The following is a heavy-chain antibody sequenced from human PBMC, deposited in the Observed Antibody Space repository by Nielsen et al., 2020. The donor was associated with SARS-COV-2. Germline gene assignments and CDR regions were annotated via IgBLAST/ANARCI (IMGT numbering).Heavy chain of an antibody. CDR3: ARRLEPYSPAAFDI. Sequence: GSLKISCQGSGYSFTSYWIAWVRQVPGKGLEWMGMIYPADSDTRYSPSFQGQATISGDRSSIAYLQWASLKASDTAMYYCARRLEPYSPAAFDIWGQGTMATVSS. CDR2: IYPADSDT. D-gene: IGHD2-15*01. CDR1: GYSFTSYW. J-gene: IGHJ3*02. V-gene: IGHV5-51*01.